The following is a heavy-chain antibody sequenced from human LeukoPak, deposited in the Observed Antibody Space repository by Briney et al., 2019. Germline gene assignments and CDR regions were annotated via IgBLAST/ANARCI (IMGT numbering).Heavy chain of an antibody. V-gene: IGHV3-49*03. J-gene: IGHJ4*02. Sequence: PGGSLRLSCTASGFTFGDYAMSWFRQAPGKGLEWVGFIRSKAYGGTTDYAAPVKGRFTISRDDSTNTLYLQMNSLKSEDTAVYYCTTYGSGRKFDYWGQGILVTVSS. CDR3: TTYGSGRKFDY. CDR2: IRSKAYGGTT. D-gene: IGHD3-10*01. CDR1: GFTFGDYA.